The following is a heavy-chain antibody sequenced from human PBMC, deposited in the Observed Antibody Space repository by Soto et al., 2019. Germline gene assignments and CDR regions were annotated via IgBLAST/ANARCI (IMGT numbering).Heavy chain of an antibody. CDR3: ARGAYSGSYYYYGMDV. D-gene: IGHD1-26*01. Sequence: ASVTVSCKASGGTFSSYAISWVRQAPGQGLEWMGGIIPILGIANYAQKFQGRVTITADKSTSTAYMELSSLRSEDTAVYYCARGAYSGSYYYYGMDVWGQGTTVTVSS. CDR1: GGTFSSYA. J-gene: IGHJ6*02. CDR2: IIPILGIA. V-gene: IGHV1-69*10.